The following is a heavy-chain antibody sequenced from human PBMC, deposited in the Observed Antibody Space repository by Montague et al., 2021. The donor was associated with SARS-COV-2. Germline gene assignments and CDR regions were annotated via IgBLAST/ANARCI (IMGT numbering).Heavy chain of an antibody. Sequence: SETLSLTCAVYGGSFSGYYWSWIRQPPGKGLEWRGESNHRGSTNYNPSLKSRVIISVDTSKNQFSLKLSSVTAAGTAVYYCARGTGPRSITLFGVIISGHVFDIWGQGTMATVSS. CDR1: GGSFSGYY. CDR2: SNHRGST. J-gene: IGHJ3*02. CDR3: ARGTGPRSITLFGVIISGHVFDI. V-gene: IGHV4-34*01. D-gene: IGHD3-3*01.